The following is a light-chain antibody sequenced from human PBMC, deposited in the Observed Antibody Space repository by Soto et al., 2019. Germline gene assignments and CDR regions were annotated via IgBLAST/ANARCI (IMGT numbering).Light chain of an antibody. CDR2: EGN. CDR3: CSYAGTNTFV. CDR1: SSDVGSYNL. J-gene: IGLJ1*01. V-gene: IGLV2-23*01. Sequence: QSALTQPASVSGSPGQSITISCTGTSSDVGSYNLVSWYQQHPGKAPKLMIYEGNKRPSGVSNRFSGSKSANTASLTISGLQTEDEADYHCCSYAGTNTFVFRTGTKLTVL.